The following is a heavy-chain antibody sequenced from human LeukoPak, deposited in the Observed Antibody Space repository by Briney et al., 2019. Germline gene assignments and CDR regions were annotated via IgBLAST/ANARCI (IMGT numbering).Heavy chain of an antibody. CDR3: ARDGSGRYPGDY. CDR2: TWADGTTT. CDR1: GFSFSTSG. D-gene: IGHD6-19*01. Sequence: GGSLRLSCTASGFSFSTSGMQWLRQAPGKGLEWVALTWADGTTTFYADSVKGRFTISRDNSKNTLYLQINSLTDEDTATYYCARDGSGRYPGDYWGQGTLVSVSS. J-gene: IGHJ4*02. V-gene: IGHV3-33*01.